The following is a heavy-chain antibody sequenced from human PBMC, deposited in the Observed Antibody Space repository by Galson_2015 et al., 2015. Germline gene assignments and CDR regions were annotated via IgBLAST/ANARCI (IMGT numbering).Heavy chain of an antibody. Sequence: SLRLSCAASGFTFTNAWMSWVRQAPGRGLEWVGRIKSKTEGGITEYAAPVKGRFTISRDDPKKTLFLQMNSLRAEDTAVYYCARIKTTIFGVVIPNFDYWGQGTLVTVSS. J-gene: IGHJ4*02. CDR3: ARIKTTIFGVVIPNFDY. V-gene: IGHV3-15*01. CDR2: IKSKTEGGIT. CDR1: GFTFTNAW. D-gene: IGHD3-3*01.